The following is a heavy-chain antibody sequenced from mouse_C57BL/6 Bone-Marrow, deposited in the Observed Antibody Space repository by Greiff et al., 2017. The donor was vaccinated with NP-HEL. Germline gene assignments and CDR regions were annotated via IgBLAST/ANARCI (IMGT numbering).Heavy chain of an antibody. D-gene: IGHD2-1*01. CDR1: GYSFTGYY. CDR3: ARSRDGNPFAY. V-gene: IGHV1-42*01. J-gene: IGHJ3*01. CDR2: INPSTGGT. Sequence: EVQLQQSGPELVKPGASVKISCKASGYSFTGYYMNWVKQSPEKSLEWIGEINPSTGGTTYNQKFKAKATLTVDKSSITAYMQLKSLTSEDSAVYYCARSRDGNPFAYWGQGTLVTVSA.